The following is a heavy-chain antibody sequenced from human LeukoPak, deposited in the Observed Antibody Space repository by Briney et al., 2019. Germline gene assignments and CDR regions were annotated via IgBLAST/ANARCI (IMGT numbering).Heavy chain of an antibody. CDR3: ARDPEDYYDSSAYYDGFDM. J-gene: IGHJ3*02. CDR2: IKHDGSVQ. V-gene: IGHV3-7*01. D-gene: IGHD3-22*01. Sequence: GGSLRLSCAASGFTFSSYWMSWVRQVPGKGLEWVANIKHDGSVQYCVDSVKGRFTISRDNAKNSLYLQMNSLRAEDTAVYYCARDPEDYYDSSAYYDGFDMWGQGTMVTVSS. CDR1: GFTFSSYW.